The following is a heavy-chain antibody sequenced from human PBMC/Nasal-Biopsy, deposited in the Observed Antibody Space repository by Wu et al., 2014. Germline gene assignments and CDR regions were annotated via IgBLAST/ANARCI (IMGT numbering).Heavy chain of an antibody. J-gene: IGHJ4*02. D-gene: IGHD1-7*01. Sequence: CAASGFTFEDYDMHWVRQAPGKGLEWVSGISWNSGSVGYADSLKGRFTISRDNAKNSLYLQMNSLRPEDTAVYYCARGSGNFLLPLDKWGQGALVTVSS. V-gene: IGHV3-9*01. CDR3: ARGSGNFLLPLDK. CDR1: GFTFEDYD. CDR2: ISWNSGSV.